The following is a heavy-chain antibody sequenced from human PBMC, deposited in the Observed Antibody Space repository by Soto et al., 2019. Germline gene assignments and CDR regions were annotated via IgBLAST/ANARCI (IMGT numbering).Heavy chain of an antibody. CDR2: ISGTAAST. V-gene: IGHV3-23*01. CDR3: ARQGPDSRPRGGIWWSYREHYDAFDI. D-gene: IGHD3-16*02. CDR1: GFTFSNNA. J-gene: IGHJ3*02. Sequence: EVHLLESGGGLVQPGGLLRLYCAASGFTFSNNAMSWVRQARGKGLEWVSTISGTAASTFYADSVKGRFTISRDNSKDDLYVQMNSLRAEDTAVYYCARQGPDSRPRGGIWWSYREHYDAFDIWGQGTKVTVSS.